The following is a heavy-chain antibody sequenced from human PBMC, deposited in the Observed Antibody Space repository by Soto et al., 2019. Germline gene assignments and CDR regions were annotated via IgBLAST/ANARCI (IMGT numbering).Heavy chain of an antibody. Sequence: QVHLVQSGDEVKSPGASVKISCKTSGYTFTNYGITWVRQAAGQGLEWVGWVNGGSGNTNYAPKMKGRVTMTTDASTSTADIELRSLTSDDTAVYYCSRGSGLNDGSDMWGQGTVVTV. CDR2: VNGGSGNT. V-gene: IGHV1-18*01. J-gene: IGHJ3*02. CDR1: GYTFTNYG. CDR3: SRGSGLNDGSDM.